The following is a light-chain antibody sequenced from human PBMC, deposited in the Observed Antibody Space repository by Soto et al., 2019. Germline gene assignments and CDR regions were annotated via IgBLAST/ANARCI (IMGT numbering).Light chain of an antibody. V-gene: IGKV3-15*01. CDR3: QQYIDWPPGT. CDR1: QSVSSSS. Sequence: EIVLTQSPGTLSLSPGERATLSCRASQSVSSSSLAWYQQKRGQAPRLLIYDTSTRAAGISARFSGSGSGTEFTLTISSLQSEDFAVYYCQQYIDWPPGTFGQGTAVEIK. CDR2: DTS. J-gene: IGKJ1*01.